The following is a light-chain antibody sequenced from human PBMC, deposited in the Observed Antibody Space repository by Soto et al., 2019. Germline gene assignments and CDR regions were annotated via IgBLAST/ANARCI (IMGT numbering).Light chain of an antibody. CDR3: QQYNSYWT. J-gene: IGKJ1*01. CDR1: QSISSW. CDR2: DAS. V-gene: IGKV1-5*01. Sequence: DIPMTQSPSTLSASVGDRVTITCRAIQSISSWLAWYQQKPGKAPKLLIYDASSLESGVPSRFSGSGSGTEFTLTISSLQPDDFATYYCQQYNSYWTFGQGTKVEIK.